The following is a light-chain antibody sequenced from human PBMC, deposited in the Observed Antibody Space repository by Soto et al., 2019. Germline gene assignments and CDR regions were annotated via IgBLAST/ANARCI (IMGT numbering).Light chain of an antibody. V-gene: IGKV3-11*01. J-gene: IGKJ5*01. Sequence: EIVLTQSPATLSVSPGEGATLSCRASQSVSSKLAWYQQKPGQAPRLLIYGASSRATGIPDRFSGSGSGTDFTLTISSLEPEDFAVYYCQQRSSWPITFGQGTRLEIK. CDR1: QSVSSK. CDR3: QQRSSWPIT. CDR2: GAS.